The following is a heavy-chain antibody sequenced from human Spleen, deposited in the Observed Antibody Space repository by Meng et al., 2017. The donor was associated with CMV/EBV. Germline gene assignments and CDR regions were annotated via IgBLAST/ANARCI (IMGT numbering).Heavy chain of an antibody. D-gene: IGHD3-10*01. CDR2: IDFDGSRT. CDR3: AREMVRAYSVDY. CDR1: RFSFSTYL. V-gene: IGHV3-74*01. Sequence: CAASRFSFSTYLIQWVRRAPGKGLEWVSRIDFDGSRTTYADSVKGRFTISRDNAKNTLYLQMNSLRAEDTAVYYCAREMVRAYSVDYWGQGTLVTVSS. J-gene: IGHJ4*02.